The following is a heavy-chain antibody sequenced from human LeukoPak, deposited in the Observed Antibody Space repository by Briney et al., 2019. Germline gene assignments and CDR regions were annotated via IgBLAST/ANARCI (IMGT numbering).Heavy chain of an antibody. Sequence: ASVKVSCKASGYTFTSYDINWVRQATGQGLEWMGWMNPNSGNTGYAQKFQGRVTITRNTSISTAYMELSSLRSEDTAVYYCARWGAAAGQRTGYFDYWGQGTLVTVSS. CDR2: MNPNSGNT. D-gene: IGHD6-13*01. J-gene: IGHJ4*02. V-gene: IGHV1-8*03. CDR3: ARWGAAAGQRTGYFDY. CDR1: GYTFTSYD.